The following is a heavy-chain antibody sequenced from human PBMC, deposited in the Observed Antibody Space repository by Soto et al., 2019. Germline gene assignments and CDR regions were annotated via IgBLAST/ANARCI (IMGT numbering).Heavy chain of an antibody. J-gene: IGHJ6*02. Sequence: PSETMSLTCAVSYGSISNYYWSWVRQPAGKGLEWIGRIYSSGSTDYTPSLRGRVTMSVDTSKNRFSLRLSYVTAADTAVYWCARDTAPLVNDETSAPYHRDSKGYGMDVCCHGTTVTVSS. CDR3: ARDTAPLVNDETSAPYHRDSKGYGMDV. CDR1: YGSISNYY. D-gene: IGHD3-22*01. CDR2: IYSSGST. V-gene: IGHV4-4*07.